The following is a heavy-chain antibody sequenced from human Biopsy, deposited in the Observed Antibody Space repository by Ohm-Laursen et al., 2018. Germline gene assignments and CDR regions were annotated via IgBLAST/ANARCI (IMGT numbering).Heavy chain of an antibody. CDR3: AKFTGYTFPWDAFDM. CDR1: GFTVSSNY. CDR2: ITTSGETT. D-gene: IGHD1-1*01. J-gene: IGHJ3*02. Sequence: SLRLSCAASGFTVSSNYMSWARQAPGKGLEWVSAITTSGETTYYTDPVKGRFTISRDNSKNTLYLQMTSLGADDTAIYYCAKFTGYTFPWDAFDMWGQGTMVTVSS. V-gene: IGHV3-23*01.